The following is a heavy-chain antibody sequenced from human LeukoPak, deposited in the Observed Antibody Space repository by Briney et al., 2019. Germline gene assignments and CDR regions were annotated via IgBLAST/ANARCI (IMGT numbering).Heavy chain of an antibody. CDR1: GFTFSSYA. CDR3: AKGYYMVRGVIILNWFDP. Sequence: GGSLRLSCAASGFTFSSYAMSWVRQAPGEGLEWVSAISGSGGSTYYADSVKGRFTISRDNSKNTLYLQMNSLRAEDTAVYYCAKGYYMVRGVIILNWFDPWGQGTLVTVSS. D-gene: IGHD3-10*01. J-gene: IGHJ5*02. V-gene: IGHV3-23*01. CDR2: ISGSGGST.